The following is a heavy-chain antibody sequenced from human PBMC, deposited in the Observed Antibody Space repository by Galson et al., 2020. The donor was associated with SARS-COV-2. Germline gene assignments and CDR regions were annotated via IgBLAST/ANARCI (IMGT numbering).Heavy chain of an antibody. Sequence: GESLKISCAASGFTFSSYGMHWVRQAPGKGLEWVAVISYDGSNKYYADSVKGRFTISRDNSKNTLYLQMNSLRAEDTAVYYGAAAESYYYGMDVWGQGTTVTVSS. CDR3: AAAESYYYGMDV. V-gene: IGHV3-30*03. CDR1: GFTFSSYG. J-gene: IGHJ6*02. D-gene: IGHD6-13*01. CDR2: ISYDGSNK.